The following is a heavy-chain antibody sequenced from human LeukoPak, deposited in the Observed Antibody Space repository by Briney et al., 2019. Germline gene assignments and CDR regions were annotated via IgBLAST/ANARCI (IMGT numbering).Heavy chain of an antibody. CDR1: GFSFSTYA. V-gene: IGHV3-23*01. Sequence: PGGSLRLSCAASGFSFSTYAYGRGWVRQPPGKGLEWDSAISGSGGIRDYADSGKGRFNISKKNYKNTLFLQMNGLRAEVTAVYFCATGLGYSGYDPFDYWGQGTLVTVSS. CDR2: ISGSGGIR. D-gene: IGHD5-12*01. CDR3: ATGLGYSGYDPFDY. J-gene: IGHJ4*02.